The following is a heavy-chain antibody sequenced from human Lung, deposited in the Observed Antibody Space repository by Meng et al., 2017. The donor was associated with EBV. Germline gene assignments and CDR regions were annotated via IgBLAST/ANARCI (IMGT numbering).Heavy chain of an antibody. D-gene: IGHD5-18*01. V-gene: IGHV4-31*01. CDR1: GGSISSGGHY. J-gene: IGHJ4*02. CDR2: IYYSGST. Sequence: QVQLQGWGPGLVRPSQTLSLTCTVSGGSISSGGHYWSWIRQHPGKSLEWIGYIYYSGSTYYNPSLKSLVSISVDTSNNQFSLKLSSVTAADTAVYYCARAVDTGYFDYWGQGTLVTVSS. CDR3: ARAVDTGYFDY.